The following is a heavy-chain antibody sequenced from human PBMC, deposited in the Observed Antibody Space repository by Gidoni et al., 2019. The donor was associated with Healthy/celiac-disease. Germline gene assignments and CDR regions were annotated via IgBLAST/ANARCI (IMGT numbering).Heavy chain of an antibody. Sequence: QLQLQESGPGLVKPSETLSLTCTVSGGSISRSSYYWGWIRQPPGKGLEWIGSIYYSGSTYYNPSLKSRVTISVDTSKNQFSLKLSSVTAADTAVYYCATTYYYDSSDNEGAEYFQHWGQGTLVTVSS. V-gene: IGHV4-39*01. CDR2: IYYSGST. D-gene: IGHD3-22*01. J-gene: IGHJ1*01. CDR3: ATTYYYDSSDNEGAEYFQH. CDR1: GGSISRSSYY.